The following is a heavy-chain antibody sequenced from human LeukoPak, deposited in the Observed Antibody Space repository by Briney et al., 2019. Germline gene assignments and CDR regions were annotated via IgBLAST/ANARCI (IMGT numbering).Heavy chain of an antibody. CDR3: ARAHYYYMDV. V-gene: IGHV4-38-2*02. J-gene: IGHJ6*03. Sequence: SETLSLTCTVSGYSISSGYYWGWIRQPPGKGLEWIGSIYHSGSTYYNPSLKSRVTISVDTSKNQFSLKLSSATAADAAVYYCARAHYYYMDVWGKGTTVTVSS. CDR1: GYSISSGYY. CDR2: IYHSGST.